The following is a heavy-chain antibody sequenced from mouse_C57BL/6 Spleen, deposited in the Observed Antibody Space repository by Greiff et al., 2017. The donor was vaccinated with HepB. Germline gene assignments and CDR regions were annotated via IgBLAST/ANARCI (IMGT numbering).Heavy chain of an antibody. J-gene: IGHJ1*03. CDR2: INPSSGYT. CDR1: GYTFTSYW. V-gene: IGHV1-7*01. CDR3: AYYSNRYFDV. Sequence: QVQLQQPGAELVKPGASVKLSCKASGYTFTSYWMHWVKQRPGQGLEWIGYINPSSGYTKYNQKFKDKATLTADKSSSTAYMQLSSLTYEDSAVYYCAYYSNRYFDVWGTGTTVTVSS. D-gene: IGHD2-5*01.